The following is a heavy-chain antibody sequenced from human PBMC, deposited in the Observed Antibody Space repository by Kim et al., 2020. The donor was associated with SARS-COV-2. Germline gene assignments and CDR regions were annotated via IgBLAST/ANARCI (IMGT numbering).Heavy chain of an antibody. V-gene: IGHV4-59*08. CDR2: IYKSGTA. CDR1: GGSMSTYY. CDR3: ARRPGVMVRGVIQDWLDP. J-gene: IGHJ5*02. Sequence: SETLSLTCTVSGGSMSTYYWSWIRQAPGKGLEWIGYIYKSGTANYNPSLKSRVTMSVDSSKNQFSLRLGSVTAADTAVYYCARRPGVMVRGVIQDWLDPWGQGTLVTVSS. D-gene: IGHD3-10*01.